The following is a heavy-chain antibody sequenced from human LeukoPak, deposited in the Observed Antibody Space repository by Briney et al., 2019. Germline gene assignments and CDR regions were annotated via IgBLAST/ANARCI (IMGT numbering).Heavy chain of an antibody. CDR2: INPSGGST. J-gene: IGHJ6*03. V-gene: IGHV1-46*01. D-gene: IGHD3-3*01. CDR1: GYTFTSYY. Sequence: ASVKVSCKASGYTFTSYYMHRVRQAPGQGLEWMGIINPSGGSTSYAQKFQGRVTMTGDTSTSTVYMELSSLRSEDTAVYYCARGITIFGVVTQDYYYYYMDVWGKGTTVTVSS. CDR3: ARGITIFGVVTQDYYYYYMDV.